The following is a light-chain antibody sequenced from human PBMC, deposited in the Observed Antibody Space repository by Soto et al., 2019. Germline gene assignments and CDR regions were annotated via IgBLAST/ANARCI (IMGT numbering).Light chain of an antibody. V-gene: IGKV1-5*01. Sequence: DIQMTQSPSTLSASVGDRVTITCRASQSISSWLAWYQPKPGKAPKLLIYDASSLESGVPSRFSGSGSGTEFTLTISSLQPDDFATYYCQQYNSYSQTFGQGTKVDIK. CDR1: QSISSW. CDR2: DAS. J-gene: IGKJ1*01. CDR3: QQYNSYSQT.